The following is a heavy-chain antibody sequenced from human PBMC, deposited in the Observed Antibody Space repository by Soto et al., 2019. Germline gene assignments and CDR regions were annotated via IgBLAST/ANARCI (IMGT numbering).Heavy chain of an antibody. J-gene: IGHJ6*02. Sequence: GAFLRFYCAASGFTFSSYWMRWVRQAPGKWLEWVANIKQDASEKYYVDSAKGRFTISRDKAKNSLYLQMNSLRAEDTAVYYCARESRWYYYYYGMEVGGQGTTVNVSS. CDR3: ARESRWYYYYYGMEV. CDR1: GFTFSSYW. V-gene: IGHV3-7*01. D-gene: IGHD2-15*01. CDR2: IKQDASEK.